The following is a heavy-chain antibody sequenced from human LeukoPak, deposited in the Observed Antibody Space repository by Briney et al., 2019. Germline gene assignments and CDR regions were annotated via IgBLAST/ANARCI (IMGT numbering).Heavy chain of an antibody. V-gene: IGHV4-4*07. Sequence: SETLSLTCTVSGGSISSYYWSWIRQPAGKGLEWIGRIYTSGSTNYNPSLKSRVTISVDTSKNQFSLKLSSVTAADTAVYYCAREGTTECRGRSCFDYWGQGTLVTVSS. CDR3: AREGTTECRGRSCFDY. D-gene: IGHD3-16*01. CDR2: IYTSGST. CDR1: GGSISSYY. J-gene: IGHJ4*02.